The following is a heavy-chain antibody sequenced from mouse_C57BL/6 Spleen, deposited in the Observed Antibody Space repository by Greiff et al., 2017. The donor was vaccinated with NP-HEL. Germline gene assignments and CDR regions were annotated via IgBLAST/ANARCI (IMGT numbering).Heavy chain of an antibody. CDR1: GYAFSSSW. D-gene: IGHD4-1*01. CDR2: IYPGDGDT. J-gene: IGHJ3*01. Sequence: VQLQQSGPELVKPGASVKISCKASGYAFSSSWMNWVKPRPGKGLEWIGRIYPGDGDTNYNGKFKGQATLTADNSSSTAYMQLSSLTSVDSAVYVGARSGTGSSFAYWGQGTLVTVAA. CDR3: ARSGTGSSFAY. V-gene: IGHV1-82*01.